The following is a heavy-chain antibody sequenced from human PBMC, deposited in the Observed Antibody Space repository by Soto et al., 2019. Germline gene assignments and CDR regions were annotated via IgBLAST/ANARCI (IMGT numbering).Heavy chain of an antibody. Sequence: EVQLLESGGGLVQPGESLRLSCAASGFTFSSYAMSWVRQAPGKGLEWVSVICGSDDSTYYADSVKGRFTISRDNSKNTLYLQMYSLRAEDTAVYYCAKRSSSSTFDYWGQGTLVTVSS. V-gene: IGHV3-23*01. CDR1: GFTFSSYA. D-gene: IGHD6-6*01. CDR2: ICGSDDST. J-gene: IGHJ4*02. CDR3: AKRSSSSTFDY.